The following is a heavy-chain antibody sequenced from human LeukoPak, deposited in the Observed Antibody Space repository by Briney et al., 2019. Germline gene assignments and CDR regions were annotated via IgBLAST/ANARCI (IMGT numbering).Heavy chain of an antibody. J-gene: IGHJ4*02. Sequence: SETLSLTCTVSGGSISSGGYYWSWIRQHPGKGLEWIGYIYYSGSTLLNPSLKNRVAMSVDLTKNQLSLKLTSVTAADTAMYFCARKDGDYWGRGTLVTVSS. V-gene: IGHV4-31*03. CDR3: ARKDGDY. CDR1: GGSISSGGYY. CDR2: IYYSGST.